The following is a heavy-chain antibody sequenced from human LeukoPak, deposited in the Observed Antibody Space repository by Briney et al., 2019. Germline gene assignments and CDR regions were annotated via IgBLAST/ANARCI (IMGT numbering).Heavy chain of an antibody. V-gene: IGHV3-23*01. CDR1: GFTFSTYA. Sequence: GGSLRLSCTASGFTFSTYAMTWVRQAPGKGLEWVSGISGRGDSTYYGDSVKGRFTISRDNSEDMVFLQMNSLRVEDTAVYYCTRDLPGIPYFYYMDVWGKGTTVTVSS. J-gene: IGHJ6*03. D-gene: IGHD7-27*01. CDR2: ISGRGDST. CDR3: TRDLPGIPYFYYMDV.